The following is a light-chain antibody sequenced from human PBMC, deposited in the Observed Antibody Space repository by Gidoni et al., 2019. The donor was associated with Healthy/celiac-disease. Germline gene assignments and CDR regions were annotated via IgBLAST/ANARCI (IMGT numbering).Light chain of an antibody. CDR2: DAS. CDR1: QSISSW. V-gene: IGKV1-5*01. CDR3: QQYNSYPWT. J-gene: IGKJ1*01. Sequence: DIQITQSPSTLSASVGDRVTITCRTSQSISSWLAWYQQKPGKAPKLLIYDASSLESGVPSRFRGSGSGTEFTLTISSLQPDDFATYYCQQYNSYPWTFGQGTKVEIK.